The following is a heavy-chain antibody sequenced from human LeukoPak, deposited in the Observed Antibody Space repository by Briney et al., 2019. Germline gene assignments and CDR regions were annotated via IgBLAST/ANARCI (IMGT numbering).Heavy chain of an antibody. CDR3: ARDSPYSSGYYYFDY. J-gene: IGHJ4*02. Sequence: SQTLSLTCSVSGGSISSGNYYWGWLRQPAGRGLEWIVRVYTSGSTNYNPSLKSRVTIPVDTSKNQFSLKLSSVTAADTAVYYCARDSPYSSGYYYFDYWGQGTLVTVSS. D-gene: IGHD3-22*01. CDR2: VYTSGST. V-gene: IGHV4-61*02. CDR1: GGSISSGNYY.